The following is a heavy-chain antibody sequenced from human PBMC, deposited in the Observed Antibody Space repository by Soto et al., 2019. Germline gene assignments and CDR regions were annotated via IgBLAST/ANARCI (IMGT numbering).Heavy chain of an antibody. CDR2: IYYSGST. V-gene: IGHV4-59*01. J-gene: IGHJ4*02. D-gene: IGHD3-3*01. CDR1: GGSISSYY. CDR3: ARGEWLLFGFDY. Sequence: QVQLQESGPGLVKPSETLSLTCTVSGGSISSYYWSWIRQPPGKGLEWIGYIYYSGSTNYNPSLKSRVTISVDTSKNQFSLKLSSVTAADTAVYYCARGEWLLFGFDYWGQGTLVTVSS.